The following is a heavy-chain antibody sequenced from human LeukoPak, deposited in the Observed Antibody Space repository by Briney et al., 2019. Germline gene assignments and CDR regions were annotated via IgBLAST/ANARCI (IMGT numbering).Heavy chain of an antibody. D-gene: IGHD3-22*01. J-gene: IGHJ4*02. V-gene: IGHV3-7*01. Sequence: PGGSLRLSCAASGFTFSSYWMSWVRQAPGKGLEWVANIKQDGSEKYYVDSVKGRFTISRDNAKNSLYLQMNSLRAEDTAVYYCAREGRGYYDSSGYSSGGYFDYWGQGTLVTVSS. CDR3: AREGRGYYDSSGYSSGGYFDY. CDR2: IKQDGSEK. CDR1: GFTFSSYW.